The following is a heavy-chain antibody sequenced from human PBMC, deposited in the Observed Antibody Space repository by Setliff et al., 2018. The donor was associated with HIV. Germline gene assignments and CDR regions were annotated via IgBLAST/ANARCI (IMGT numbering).Heavy chain of an antibody. CDR3: ARGRGRITMLQGVTTFEYYMDV. D-gene: IGHD3-10*01. CDR1: GGSFNGYY. Sequence: SETLSLTCAVYGGSFNGYYWSWIRQPPGKGLEWIGEINHSGSTNYNPSLRSRVTISLDTSKNQFSLKLSSVTAADTAVYYCARGRGRITMLQGVTTFEYYMDVWDKGTTVTVSS. CDR2: INHSGST. J-gene: IGHJ6*03. V-gene: IGHV4-34*01.